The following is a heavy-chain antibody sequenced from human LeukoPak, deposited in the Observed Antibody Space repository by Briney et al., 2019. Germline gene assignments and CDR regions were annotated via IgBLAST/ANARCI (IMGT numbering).Heavy chain of an antibody. V-gene: IGHV4-34*01. J-gene: IGHJ4*02. D-gene: IGHD3-3*01. Sequence: SETLSLTCAVYGGSFSGYYWSWIRQPPGKGLEWIGEINHSGSTNYNPSLKSRVTISVDTSENQFSLKLSSVTAADTAVYYCARDDFWSGYPDYWGQGTLVTVSS. CDR1: GGSFSGYY. CDR3: ARDDFWSGYPDY. CDR2: INHSGST.